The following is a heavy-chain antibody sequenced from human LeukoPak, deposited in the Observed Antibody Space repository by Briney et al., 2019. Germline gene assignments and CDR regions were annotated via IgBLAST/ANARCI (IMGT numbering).Heavy chain of an antibody. D-gene: IGHD3-9*01. CDR1: GFTFSSYS. CDR3: AKRGVVIRVILIGFHKEAYYFDS. CDR2: ISGSGGRS. V-gene: IGHV3-23*01. J-gene: IGHJ4*02. Sequence: GGSLRLSCAASGFTFSSYSMNWVRQAPGKGLEWDAGISGSGGRSNYADSVKGRFTISRDNPKNTLYLQMNSLRAEDTAVYFCAKRGVVIRVILIGFHKEAYYFDSWGQGALVTVSS.